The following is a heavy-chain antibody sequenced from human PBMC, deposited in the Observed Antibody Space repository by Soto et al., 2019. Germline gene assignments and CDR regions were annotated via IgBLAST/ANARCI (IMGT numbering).Heavy chain of an antibody. CDR2: INPTSGGT. CDR3: SRASAVAGGSSNSLPDDY. CDR1: GYTFTDYY. V-gene: IGHV1-2*02. J-gene: IGHJ4*02. Sequence: ASVKVSCKASGYTFTDYYMHWVRQAPGQGLEWMGWINPTSGGTSYAQNFQGRVTMTRDTSISTAYMELSRLSSDDTAVYYCSRASAVAGGSSNSLPDDYWGQGTLGTVSS. D-gene: IGHD6-19*01.